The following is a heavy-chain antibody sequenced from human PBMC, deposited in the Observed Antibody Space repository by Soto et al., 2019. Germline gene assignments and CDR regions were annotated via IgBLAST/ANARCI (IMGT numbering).Heavy chain of an antibody. D-gene: IGHD2-15*01. V-gene: IGHV5-10-1*01. CDR2: IDPSDSYT. CDR1: GYSFTSYW. CDR3: ATLSYCSGGSCGYYYGMDV. Sequence: GESLKISCKGSGYSFTSYWISWVRQMPGKGLEWMGRIDPSDSYTNYSPSFQGHVTISADKSISTAYLQWSSPKASDTAMYYCATLSYCSGGSCGYYYGMDVWGQGTTVTVSS. J-gene: IGHJ6*02.